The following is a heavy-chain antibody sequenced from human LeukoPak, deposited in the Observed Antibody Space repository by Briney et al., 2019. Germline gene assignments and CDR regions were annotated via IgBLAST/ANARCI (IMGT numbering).Heavy chain of an antibody. CDR2: ISSSSSYI. J-gene: IGHJ6*02. CDR3: ARDYDILTGHLYYGMDV. Sequence: GGSLRLSCAASGFTFSSYSMNWVRQAPGKGLEWASSISSSSSYIYYADSVKGRFTISRDNAKNSLYLQMNSLRAEDTAVYYCARDYDILTGHLYYGMDVWGQGTTVTVSS. CDR1: GFTFSSYS. V-gene: IGHV3-21*01. D-gene: IGHD3-9*01.